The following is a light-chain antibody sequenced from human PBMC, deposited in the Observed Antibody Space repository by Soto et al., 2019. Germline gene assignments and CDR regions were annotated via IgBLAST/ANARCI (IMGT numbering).Light chain of an antibody. CDR3: YSLDHSGNIMV. J-gene: IGLJ2*01. CDR1: ALPKKF. V-gene: IGLV3-10*01. CDR2: DDS. Sequence: SYELTQPPSVSVSPGQTARITCSGDALPKKFASWYQQKSGQAPLLVIYDDSRRPSGIPERFSGSSSGTAATLTVTEAQVEDEADYYCYSLDHSGNIMVFGGGTKLTVL.